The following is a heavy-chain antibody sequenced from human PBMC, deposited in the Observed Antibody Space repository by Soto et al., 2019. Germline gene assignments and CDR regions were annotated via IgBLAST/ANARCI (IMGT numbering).Heavy chain of an antibody. D-gene: IGHD2-15*01. CDR1: GFTFSSYG. J-gene: IGHJ6*02. Sequence: GGSLRLSCAASGFTFSSYGIHWVRQAPGKGLEWVAVISYDGTDKYYADSVKGRFTISRDNSKNTLYLQINSLRAEDTAVYHCAKDIISGSSYYFYGMHVWGEGTTVTV. CDR3: AKDIISGSSYYFYGMHV. CDR2: ISYDGTDK. V-gene: IGHV3-30*18.